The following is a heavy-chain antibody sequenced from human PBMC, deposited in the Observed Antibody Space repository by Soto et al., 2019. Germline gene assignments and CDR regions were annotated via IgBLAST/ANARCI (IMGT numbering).Heavy chain of an antibody. D-gene: IGHD3-9*01. J-gene: IGHJ4*02. CDR3: AHSLHILTGYYHYFDY. Sequence: QITLKESGPTLVKPTQTLTLTCTFSGFSLSTGGVGVGWIRQPPGKALEWLALIYWDDDKRYSPSLKSRLTITKDTSKNQVVLTMTNMDPVDTATYYCAHSLHILTGYYHYFDYWGQGTLVTVSS. CDR1: GFSLSTGGVG. CDR2: IYWDDDK. V-gene: IGHV2-5*02.